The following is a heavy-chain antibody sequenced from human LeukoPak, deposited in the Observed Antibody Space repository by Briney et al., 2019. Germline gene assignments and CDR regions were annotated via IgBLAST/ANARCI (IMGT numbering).Heavy chain of an antibody. V-gene: IGHV4-61*02. CDR3: ARDDSGIAAAGVY. CDR2: FYTTENT. Sequence: SQTLSLTCTVSGASVISASYYWNWIRQPAGKGLEWIGRFYTTENTNYNPSLKSRVTISIDTSKNQFSLKLNSVTAADTAVYYCARDDSGIAAAGVYWGQGIPVTVSS. CDR1: GASVISASYY. D-gene: IGHD6-13*01. J-gene: IGHJ4*02.